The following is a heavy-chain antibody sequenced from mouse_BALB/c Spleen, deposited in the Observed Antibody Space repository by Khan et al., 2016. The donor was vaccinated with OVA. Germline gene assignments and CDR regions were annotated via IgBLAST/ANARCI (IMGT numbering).Heavy chain of an antibody. Sequence: EVELVESGGDLVKSGGSLKLSCAASGFTFSPYSMSWVRQTPDKRLEWVATISSDGVYTYYPDSVKGRFNISRDNAKNTLYLQMSTLKSDDTAMYYCATHLTGSFAYWGQGTLVTVSA. CDR3: ATHLTGSFAY. D-gene: IGHD4-1*01. V-gene: IGHV5-6*01. J-gene: IGHJ3*01. CDR1: GFTFSPYS. CDR2: ISSDGVYT.